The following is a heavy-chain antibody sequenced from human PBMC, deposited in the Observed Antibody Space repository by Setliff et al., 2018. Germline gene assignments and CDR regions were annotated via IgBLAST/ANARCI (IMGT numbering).Heavy chain of an antibody. V-gene: IGHV4-39*07. Sequence: SETLSLTCAVSGGSISSSSYYWGWIRQPPGKGLEWIGEINHSGSTNYNPSLKSRVTISVDTSKNQFSLKLSSVTAADTAVYYCARGVRYGGFDPWGQGTLVTVSS. CDR1: GGSISSSSYY. D-gene: IGHD4-17*01. CDR3: ARGVRYGGFDP. CDR2: INHSGST. J-gene: IGHJ5*02.